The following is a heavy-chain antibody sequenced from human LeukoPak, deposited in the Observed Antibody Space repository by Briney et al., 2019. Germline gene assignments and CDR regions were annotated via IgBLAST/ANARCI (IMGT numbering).Heavy chain of an antibody. CDR1: GFTFSSYS. CDR3: ASDSGSYYPYGMDV. CDR2: ISSSSTI. V-gene: IGHV3-48*04. J-gene: IGHJ6*02. Sequence: PGGSLRLSCAASGFTFSSYSMNWVRQAPGKGLEWVSYISSSSTIYYADSVKGRFTISRDNAKNSLYLQMNSLRAEDTAVYYCASDSGSYYPYGMDVWGQGTTVTVSS. D-gene: IGHD1-26*01.